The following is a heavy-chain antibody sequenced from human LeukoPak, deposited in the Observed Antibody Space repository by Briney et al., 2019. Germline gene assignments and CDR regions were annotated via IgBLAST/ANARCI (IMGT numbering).Heavy chain of an antibody. V-gene: IGHV4-61*02. CDR3: ARNGLNRYCSSTSCYNRGGDWFDP. CDR2: IYTSGST. D-gene: IGHD2-2*02. J-gene: IGHJ5*02. Sequence: PSQTLSLTCTVSGGSISSGSYYWSWIRQPAGKGLEWIGRIYTSGSTNYNPSLKSRVTISVDTSKNQFSLKLSSVTAADTAVYYCARNGLNRYCSSTSCYNRGGDWFDPWGQGTLVTVSS. CDR1: GGSISSGSYY.